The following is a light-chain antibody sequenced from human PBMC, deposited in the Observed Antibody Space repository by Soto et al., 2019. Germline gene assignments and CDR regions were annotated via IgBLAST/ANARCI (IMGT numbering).Light chain of an antibody. V-gene: IGLV2-11*01. CDR3: CSYAGSYTRYV. CDR2: DVT. CDR1: VSDVGDYDF. J-gene: IGLJ1*01. Sequence: QSVLTQPRSVSGSPGQSVTISCTGTVSDVGDYDFVSWYQQYPGEAPRVMIYDVTKLPSGVPDRFSASKSGNTASLTISGLQAEDEADYYCCSYAGSYTRYVFGSGTKVTVL.